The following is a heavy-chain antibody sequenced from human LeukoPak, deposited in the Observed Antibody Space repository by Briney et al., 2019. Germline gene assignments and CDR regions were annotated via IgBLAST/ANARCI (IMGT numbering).Heavy chain of an antibody. D-gene: IGHD3-22*01. V-gene: IGHV3-30*02. CDR3: AKPSLYYYDTSGYYRYWYFDL. J-gene: IGHJ2*01. Sequence: GGSLRLSCAASGFTFSNYAIHWVRQAPGKGLEWVAFIRYDGSNKYYVDSVKGRFTISRDNSKNTLYLQMNSLRAEDTAVYYCAKPSLYYYDTSGYYRYWYFDLWGRGTLVTVFS. CDR1: GFTFSNYA. CDR2: IRYDGSNK.